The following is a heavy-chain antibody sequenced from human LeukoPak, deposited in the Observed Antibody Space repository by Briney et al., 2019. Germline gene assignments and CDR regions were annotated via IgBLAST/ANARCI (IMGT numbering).Heavy chain of an antibody. V-gene: IGHV3-53*01. J-gene: IGHJ5*02. D-gene: IGHD2-15*01. CDR2: IYSGGST. CDR1: GFTVSSNY. Sequence: PGGSLRLSCAASGFTVSSNYMSWVRQAPGKGLEWVSVIYSGGSTYYADSVKGRFTISRDNSKNTLYLQMNSLRAEDTAVYYCARELADCSGGSCGVWFDPWGQGTLVTVSS. CDR3: ARELADCSGGSCGVWFDP.